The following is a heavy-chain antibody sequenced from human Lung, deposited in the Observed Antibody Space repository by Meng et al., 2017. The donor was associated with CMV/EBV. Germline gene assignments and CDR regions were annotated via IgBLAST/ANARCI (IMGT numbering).Heavy chain of an antibody. CDR2: IYWNDDK. CDR1: SSGVG. CDR3: AHRDSITGTSGSLGEYYFDY. J-gene: IGHJ4*02. Sequence: SSGVGVGWIRQQPGKALEWRSLIYWNDDKRYSPFLKSRLTITKDTSKNQVVLTMTNMDLVDTATYYCAHRDSITGTSGSLGEYYFDYWGQGTLVTVSS. V-gene: IGHV2-5*01. D-gene: IGHD1-7*01.